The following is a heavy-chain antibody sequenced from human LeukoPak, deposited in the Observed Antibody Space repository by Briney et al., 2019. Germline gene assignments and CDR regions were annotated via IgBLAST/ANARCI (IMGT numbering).Heavy chain of an antibody. CDR1: GFTLDDYG. D-gene: IGHD6-13*01. J-gene: IGHJ4*02. V-gene: IGHV3-20*04. CDR3: AREGFSSSWYFDY. CDR2: INWNGGST. Sequence: GGSLRLSCAASGFTLDDYGMSWVRQAPGKGLEWVSGINWNGGSTGYADSVKGQFTISRDNANNSLYLQMNSLRAEDTALYYCAREGFSSSWYFDYWGQGTLVTVSS.